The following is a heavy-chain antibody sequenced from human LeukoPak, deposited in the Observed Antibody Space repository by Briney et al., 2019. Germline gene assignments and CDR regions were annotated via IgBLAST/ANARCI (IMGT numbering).Heavy chain of an antibody. CDR2: ISGSGGDT. D-gene: IGHD3-10*01. Sequence: GGSLRLSCAVSGFDFGMYAMSWVRQAPGKGLEWVSTISGSGGDTYYAHSVKGRFTISKDYSKNTLYLQMNGLRAENTAVYYCTKDNDYYGSGDDWGKGTLVTVSS. J-gene: IGHJ4*02. V-gene: IGHV3-23*01. CDR1: GFDFGMYA. CDR3: TKDNDYYGSGDD.